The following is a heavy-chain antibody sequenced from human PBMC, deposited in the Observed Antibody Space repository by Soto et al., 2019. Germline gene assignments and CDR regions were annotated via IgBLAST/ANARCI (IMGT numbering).Heavy chain of an antibody. D-gene: IGHD3-22*01. Sequence: QALLVQSGAEVKKPGASVRVSCQASGYSFRNYFLHWVRQAPGQGLEWVGIINPDGGGRSYAQKFQGRVTLSRDTSTYTIYSHLSGLRPEETGVNYCTRGAYAYGSRHNYFGPWGQGTLVTV. V-gene: IGHV1-46*01. CDR3: TRGAYAYGSRHNYFGP. J-gene: IGHJ5*02. CDR2: INPDGGGR. CDR1: GYSFRNYF.